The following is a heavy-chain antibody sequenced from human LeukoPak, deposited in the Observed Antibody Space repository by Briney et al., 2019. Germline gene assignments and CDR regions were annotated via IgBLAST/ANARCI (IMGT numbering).Heavy chain of an antibody. CDR1: GFAFNNYG. J-gene: IGHJ4*02. CDR2: ISSSSSYT. Sequence: GGSLRLSCAGSGFAFNNYGMNWVRQAPGKGLEWVSFISSSSSYTYYADSVRGRFTISRYNAGSSVNLRMNSLRAEDTAVYYCARQQWLDGAYYFDYWGQGTLVTVSS. V-gene: IGHV3-21*01. CDR3: ARQQWLDGAYYFDY. D-gene: IGHD6-19*01.